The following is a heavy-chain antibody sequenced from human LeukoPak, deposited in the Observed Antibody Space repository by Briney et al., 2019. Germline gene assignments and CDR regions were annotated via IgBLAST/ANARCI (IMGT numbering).Heavy chain of an antibody. Sequence: GGSLRLSCVASGFTFSRYGMHWVRQAPGKGLEWVAVKSYDGSNKNYADSVKGRFTISRDNSKNTLYLQMNSLRAEDTAVYYCAKEGLTSYYGMDVWGQGITVTVSS. J-gene: IGHJ6*02. CDR3: AKEGLTSYYGMDV. CDR1: GFTFSRYG. CDR2: KSYDGSNK. V-gene: IGHV3-30*18. D-gene: IGHD4/OR15-4a*01.